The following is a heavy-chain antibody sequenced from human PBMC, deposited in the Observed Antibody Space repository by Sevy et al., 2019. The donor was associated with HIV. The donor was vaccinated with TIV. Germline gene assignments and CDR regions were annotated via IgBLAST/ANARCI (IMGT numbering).Heavy chain of an antibody. CDR2: ITSKTDDGTT. CDR1: GFTFSNAW. CDR3: TTDQAAAINYYFDY. D-gene: IGHD2-15*01. V-gene: IGHV3-15*01. Sequence: GGSLRLSCAASGFTFSNAWMSWVRQAPGKGLEWVGRITSKTDDGTTDYAAPVNGRLTISRYDSKNTLYLQMNSLKTENTAVYYCTTDQAAAINYYFDYWGQGTLVTVSS. J-gene: IGHJ4*02.